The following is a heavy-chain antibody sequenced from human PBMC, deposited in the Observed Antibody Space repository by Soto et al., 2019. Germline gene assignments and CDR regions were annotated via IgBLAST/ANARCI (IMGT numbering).Heavy chain of an antibody. CDR1: GGSISSGGYY. CDR3: ARGGYYYENSVQKAYDY. V-gene: IGHV4-31*02. Sequence: NPSETLSLTCTVSGGSISSGGYYWSWIRQHPGKGLEWIGYIYYVGSTYYNPSLKSRATISGDTSKNQLSPKLSSVTAADAAVDYCARGGYYYENSVQKAYDYWGQGTLVPVSS. CDR2: IYYVGST. J-gene: IGHJ4*01. D-gene: IGHD3-22*01.